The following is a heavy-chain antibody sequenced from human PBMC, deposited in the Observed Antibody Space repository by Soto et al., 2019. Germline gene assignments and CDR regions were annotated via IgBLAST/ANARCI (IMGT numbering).Heavy chain of an antibody. Sequence: EVQLVESGGALVQPGGYLRLSCTASGFTFNAYWMNWVRQAPGKGLEWVANIKKDGSEIYYLDSVKGRFTISRDNAKNSLYLQMSSRGDEDTAVYYCAGGAGWLIDYWGQGTLVTVS. CDR3: AGGAGWLIDY. V-gene: IGHV3-7*04. J-gene: IGHJ4*02. D-gene: IGHD6-19*01. CDR1: GFTFNAYW. CDR2: IKKDGSEI.